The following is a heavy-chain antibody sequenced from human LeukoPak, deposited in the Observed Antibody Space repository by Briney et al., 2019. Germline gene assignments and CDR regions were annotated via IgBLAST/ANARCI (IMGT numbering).Heavy chain of an antibody. Sequence: ASVKVSCKASGGTFSSYAFSWVRQAPGQGLEWMGGIIPIFGTANYAQKFQGRVTITADESTSTAYMELSSLRSEDTAVYYCARGGSLGIADHADAFDIWGQGTMVTVSS. CDR3: ARGGSLGIADHADAFDI. CDR2: IIPIFGTA. J-gene: IGHJ3*02. V-gene: IGHV1-69*01. CDR1: GGTFSSYA. D-gene: IGHD6-13*01.